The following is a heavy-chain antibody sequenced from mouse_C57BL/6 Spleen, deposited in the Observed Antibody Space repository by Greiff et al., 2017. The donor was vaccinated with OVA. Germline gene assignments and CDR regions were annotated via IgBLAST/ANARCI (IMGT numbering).Heavy chain of an antibody. CDR1: GYTFTSYW. J-gene: IGHJ2*01. CDR2: IDPSDSYT. V-gene: IGHV1-59*01. Sequence: VQLQQPGAELVRPGTSVTLSCKASGYTFTSYWMHWVKQRPGQGLEWIGVIDPSDSYTNYNQKFKGKATLTVDTSSSTAYMQLSSLTSEDSAVYYCARSYGNYFDYWGQGTTLTVSS. D-gene: IGHD2-10*02. CDR3: ARSYGNYFDY.